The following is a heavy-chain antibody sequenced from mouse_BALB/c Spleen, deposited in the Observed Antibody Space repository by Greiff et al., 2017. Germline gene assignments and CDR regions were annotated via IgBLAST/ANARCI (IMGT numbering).Heavy chain of an antibody. CDR1: EYEFPSHD. Sequence: EVQLVESGGGLVQPGESLKLSCESNEYEFPSHDMSWVRKTPEKRLELVAAINSDGGSTYYPDTMERRFIISRDNTKKTLYLQMSSLRSEDPALYYCEGHYDHGAWFAYWGQGTLVTVSA. CDR3: EGHYDHGAWFAY. V-gene: IGHV5-2*01. D-gene: IGHD1-1*01. CDR2: INSDGGST. J-gene: IGHJ3*01.